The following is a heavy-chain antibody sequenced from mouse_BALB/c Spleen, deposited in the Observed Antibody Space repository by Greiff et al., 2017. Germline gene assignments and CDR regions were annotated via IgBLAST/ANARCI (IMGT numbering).Heavy chain of an antibody. D-gene: IGHD2-1*01. V-gene: IGHV5-9-4*01. Sequence: EVMLVESGGGLVKPGGSLKLSCAASGFTFSSYAMSWVRQSPEKRLEWVAEISSGGSYTYYPDTVPGRFTISRDNAKNTLYLEMSSLRSEDTAMYYCARANYGNYVYAMDYWGQGTSVTVSS. CDR2: ISSGGSYT. CDR3: ARANYGNYVYAMDY. J-gene: IGHJ4*01. CDR1: GFTFSSYA.